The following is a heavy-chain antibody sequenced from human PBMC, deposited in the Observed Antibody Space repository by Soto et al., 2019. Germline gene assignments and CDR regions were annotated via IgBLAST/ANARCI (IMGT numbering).Heavy chain of an antibody. CDR1: GFTFSNYA. D-gene: IGHD3-10*01. CDR2: ISGGGGST. Sequence: GGSLRLSCAASGFTFSNYAMSWVRQAPGKGLEWVSVISGGGGSTNYADSVEGRFTISRDNSENTLYLQVNSLRAEDTAVYFCAKDGVRGAIVTRRYFDYWGQGTLVTVSS. J-gene: IGHJ4*02. V-gene: IGHV3-23*01. CDR3: AKDGVRGAIVTRRYFDY.